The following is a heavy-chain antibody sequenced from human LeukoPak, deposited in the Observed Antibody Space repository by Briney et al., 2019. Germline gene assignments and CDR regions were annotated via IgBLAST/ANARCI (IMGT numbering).Heavy chain of an antibody. CDR1: GYSFSNYW. J-gene: IGHJ3*02. CDR3: ARLRGRQTTDAFDI. Sequence: GESLKISCKVSGYSFSNYWIGWVRQMPGKGLEWMAIIYPGDSDTRYSPSFQGQVTISADKSISTAYLQWGSLKASDTAMYYCARLRGRQTTDAFDIWGQGTMVTVSS. V-gene: IGHV5-51*01. CDR2: IYPGDSDT. D-gene: IGHD1/OR15-1a*01.